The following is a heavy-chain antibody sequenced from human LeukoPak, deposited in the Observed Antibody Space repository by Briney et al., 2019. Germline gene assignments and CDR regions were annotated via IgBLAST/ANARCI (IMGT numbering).Heavy chain of an antibody. J-gene: IGHJ4*02. Sequence: GGSLRLSCAASGFTFSSYSMNWVRQAPGKGLEWVSHITASGTAMFYADSVKGRFTISRDNAKNSLYLQMNSLRDEDTAVYYCAGSGSYRFDYWGQGTLVTVSP. D-gene: IGHD1-26*01. CDR1: GFTFSSYS. CDR2: ITASGTAM. CDR3: AGSGSYRFDY. V-gene: IGHV3-48*02.